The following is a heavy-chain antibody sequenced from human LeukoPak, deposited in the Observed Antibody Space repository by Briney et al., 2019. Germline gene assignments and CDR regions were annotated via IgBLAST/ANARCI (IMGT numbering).Heavy chain of an antibody. Sequence: KPSETLSLTCTVSGGSLSSYYWSWIRQPPGKGLEWIGYVYYSGSTNYNPSLKSRVTISVDTSKNQFSLKLSSVTAADTAVYYCARDAAATSSNYLDHWGLGTLVTVSS. J-gene: IGHJ4*02. CDR2: VYYSGST. CDR3: ARDAAATSSNYLDH. D-gene: IGHD6-25*01. V-gene: IGHV4-59*01. CDR1: GGSLSSYY.